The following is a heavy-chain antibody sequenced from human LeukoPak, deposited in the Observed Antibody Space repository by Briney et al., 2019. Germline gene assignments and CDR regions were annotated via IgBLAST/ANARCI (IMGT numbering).Heavy chain of an antibody. CDR2: INTNTGNP. CDR3: ARVVAAAGPTDWRGPQSH. J-gene: IGHJ1*01. V-gene: IGHV7-4-1*02. D-gene: IGHD6-13*01. CDR1: GYTFTSYA. Sequence: ASVKVSCKASGYTFTSYAMNWVRQAPGQGLEWMGWINTNTGNPTYAQGLTGRFVFSLDTSVSTAYLQISSLKAEDTAVYYCARVVAAAGPTDWRGPQSHWGQGTLVTVSS.